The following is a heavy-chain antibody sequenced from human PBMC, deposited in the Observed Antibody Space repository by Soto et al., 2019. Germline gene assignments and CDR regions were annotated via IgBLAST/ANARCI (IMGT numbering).Heavy chain of an antibody. J-gene: IGHJ4*02. CDR2: IYFSGTT. D-gene: IGHD6-13*01. V-gene: IGHV4-61*01. CDR1: GGSVSSGSYY. Sequence: SETLSLTCTVTGGSVSSGSYYWSWIRQPPGKGLEWIGYIYFSGTTNYNPSLKSRVTISVDTSKNQFSVKLSSETAADTAVYYCARAPAPLYSSSSYYFDYWGQGTLVTVSS. CDR3: ARAPAPLYSSSSYYFDY.